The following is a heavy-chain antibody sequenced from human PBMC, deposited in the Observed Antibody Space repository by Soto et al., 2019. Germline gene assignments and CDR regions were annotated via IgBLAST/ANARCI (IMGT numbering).Heavy chain of an antibody. CDR3: ARQRTTVVTQAYFDH. J-gene: IGHJ4*02. V-gene: IGHV4-39*01. Sequence: SETLSLTCIVSGESISSSSYYWGWIRQPPGKGLEWIGSIYYSGRTYYNPSFKSRVTISIDTSKNQFSLKLSSVTATDTAVYYCARQRTTVVTQAYFDHWGQGALVTSPQ. CDR1: GESISSSSYY. CDR2: IYYSGRT. D-gene: IGHD2-21*02.